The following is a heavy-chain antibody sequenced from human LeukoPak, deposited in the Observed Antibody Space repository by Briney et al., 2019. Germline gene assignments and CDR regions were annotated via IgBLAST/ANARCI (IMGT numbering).Heavy chain of an antibody. CDR1: GFTFSSYA. D-gene: IGHD3-10*01. Sequence: GGSLRLSCAASGFTFSSYAMSWVRQAPGEGLEWVSAISGSGGSTYYADSVKGRFTISRDNSKNTLYLQMNSLRAEDTAVYYCASNWFGELLSDYWGQGTLVTVSS. CDR2: ISGSGGST. V-gene: IGHV3-23*01. J-gene: IGHJ4*02. CDR3: ASNWFGELLSDY.